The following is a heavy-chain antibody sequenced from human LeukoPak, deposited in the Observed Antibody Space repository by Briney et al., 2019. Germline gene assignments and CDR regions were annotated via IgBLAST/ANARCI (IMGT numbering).Heavy chain of an antibody. D-gene: IGHD3-3*01. CDR1: GGPISSSSYY. Sequence: SETLSLTCTVSGGPISSSSYYWGWIRQPPGKGLEWIGSIYYSGSTYYNPSLKSRVTISVDTSKNQFSLKLSSVTAADTAVYYCARDSRFLEPRVIDYWGQGTLVTVSS. CDR2: IYYSGST. J-gene: IGHJ4*02. V-gene: IGHV4-39*07. CDR3: ARDSRFLEPRVIDY.